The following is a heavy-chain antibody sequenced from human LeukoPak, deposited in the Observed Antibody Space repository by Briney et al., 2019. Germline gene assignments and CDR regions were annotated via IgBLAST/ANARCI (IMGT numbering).Heavy chain of an antibody. CDR2: ITGSGYTT. V-gene: IGHV3-23*01. CDR1: GFTFSNYW. D-gene: IGHD3-16*02. J-gene: IGHJ5*02. CDR3: AKEYRP. Sequence: GGSLRLSCAASGFTFSNYWMSWVRQAPGKGLEWVSGITGSGYTTYYADSVKGRLTISRDNSKSTLYLQMNSLKAEDTAVYYCAKEYRPWGQGTLVTVSS.